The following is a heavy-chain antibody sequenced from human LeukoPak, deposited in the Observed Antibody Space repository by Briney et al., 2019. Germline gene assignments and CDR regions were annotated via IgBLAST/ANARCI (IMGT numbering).Heavy chain of an antibody. CDR3: ARDGDESTYYYYYGMDV. CDR1: GLTSSSYW. Sequence: GGSLRLACAASGLTSSSYWMHWVRQAPGKGLVWVSRINSDGRSTSYADSVKGRFTISRDNAKNTLYLQMNSLRAEDTAVYYCARDGDESTYYYYYGMDVWGQGTTVTVS. D-gene: IGHD7-27*01. V-gene: IGHV3-74*01. J-gene: IGHJ6*02. CDR2: INSDGRST.